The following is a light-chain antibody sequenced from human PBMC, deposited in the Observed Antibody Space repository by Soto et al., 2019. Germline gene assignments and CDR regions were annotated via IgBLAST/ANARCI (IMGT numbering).Light chain of an antibody. Sequence: EIVLTQSPGTLSLSPRERATLSCRASQSVTSNSLAWYQHRPGQAPRLLIYGVTNRAPGIPDRFSGSGSGTHFTLTISRLEPEDFAVYCCLHYAASPRTFGQGTQV. CDR2: GVT. CDR1: QSVTSNS. CDR3: LHYAASPRT. V-gene: IGKV3-20*01. J-gene: IGKJ1*01.